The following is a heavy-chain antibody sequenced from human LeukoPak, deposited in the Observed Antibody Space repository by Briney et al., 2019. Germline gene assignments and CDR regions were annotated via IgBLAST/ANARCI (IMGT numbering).Heavy chain of an antibody. Sequence: ASVKVSCKASGYTFTSYYMHWVRQAPGQGLEWMGIINPSGGSTSYAQKFQGRVTMTRDMSTSTVYMELSSLRSEDTAVYYCASGGVHYDSSGYEEFYWFDPWGQGTLVTVSS. CDR1: GYTFTSYY. CDR2: INPSGGST. V-gene: IGHV1-46*01. D-gene: IGHD3-22*01. J-gene: IGHJ5*02. CDR3: ASGGVHYDSSGYEEFYWFDP.